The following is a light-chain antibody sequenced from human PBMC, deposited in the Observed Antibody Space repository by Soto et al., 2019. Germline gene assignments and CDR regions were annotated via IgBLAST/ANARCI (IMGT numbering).Light chain of an antibody. CDR1: SSDVGSYNW. J-gene: IGLJ2*01. Sequence: QSVLTQPASVSGSPGQSITISCTGTSSDVGSYNWVSWYQQHPGKVPKLMIYEVSNRPSGISNRFSGSKSGDTASLTISGLQAEDEADYYCSSYTTSNTQIFGGGTKVTVL. CDR2: EVS. CDR3: SSYTTSNTQI. V-gene: IGLV2-14*01.